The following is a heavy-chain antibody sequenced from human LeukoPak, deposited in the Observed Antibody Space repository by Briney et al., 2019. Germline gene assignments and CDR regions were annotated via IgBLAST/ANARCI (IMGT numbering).Heavy chain of an antibody. CDR1: GFTFSSYW. CDR3: ARTYYDYVWGNIPHYFDY. CDR2: IKQDGSEK. Sequence: GGSLRLSCAASGFTFSSYWMSWVRQAPGKGLEWVANIKQDGSEKYYVDSVKGRFTISRDNAKNSLYLQMNSLRAEDTAVYYCARTYYDYVWGNIPHYFDYWGQGTLVTVSS. D-gene: IGHD3-16*01. J-gene: IGHJ4*02. V-gene: IGHV3-7*01.